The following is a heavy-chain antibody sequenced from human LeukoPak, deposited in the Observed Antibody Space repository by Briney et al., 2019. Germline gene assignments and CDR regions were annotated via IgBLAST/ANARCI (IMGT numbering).Heavy chain of an antibody. V-gene: IGHV5-51*01. CDR2: IYPGDSDT. CDR1: GYSFTSYW. D-gene: IGHD6-19*01. Sequence: GESLNISCKGSGYSFTSYWIGWVRQMPGKGLEWMGIIYPGDSDTRYSPYFQGQVTISADKSISTAYLQWSSLKASDTAMYYCARDSAVAGLYNWFDPWGQGTLVTVS. J-gene: IGHJ5*02. CDR3: ARDSAVAGLYNWFDP.